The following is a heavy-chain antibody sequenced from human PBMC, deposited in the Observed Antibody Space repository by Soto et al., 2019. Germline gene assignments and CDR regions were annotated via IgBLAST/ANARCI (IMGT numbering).Heavy chain of an antibody. Sequence: GGSLRLSCAASGFTFSSYSMNWVRQAPGKGLEWVSSISSSSSYIYYADSVKGRFTISRDNAKNSLYLQMNSLRAEDTAVYYCAREGTYYDDSSGYYYDYWGQGTLVTVSS. D-gene: IGHD3-22*01. CDR2: ISSSSSYI. CDR3: AREGTYYDDSSGYYYDY. J-gene: IGHJ4*02. V-gene: IGHV3-21*01. CDR1: GFTFSSYS.